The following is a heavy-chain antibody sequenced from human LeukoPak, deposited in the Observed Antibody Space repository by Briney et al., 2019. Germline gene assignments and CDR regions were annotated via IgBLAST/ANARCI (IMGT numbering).Heavy chain of an antibody. V-gene: IGHV1-2*02. D-gene: IGHD3-22*01. CDR3: ARDLDYYDSSGSGWFDP. Sequence: GASVKVSCKASGYTFTDYYMHWVRQAPGQGLEWMGLINANSGGTNYAQRFQGRVTMTRDTSIRTVYMELSRLRSDDTAVYYCARDLDYYDSSGSGWFDPWGQGTLVTVSS. CDR2: INANSGGT. CDR1: GYTFTDYY. J-gene: IGHJ5*02.